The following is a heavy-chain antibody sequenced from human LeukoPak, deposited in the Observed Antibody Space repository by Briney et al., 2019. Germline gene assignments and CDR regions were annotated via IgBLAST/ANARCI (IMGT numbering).Heavy chain of an antibody. J-gene: IGHJ4*02. V-gene: IGHV3-21*01. Sequence: GGSLRLSCAASGFTFSSYSMTWVRQAPGKGLEWVSSISSSSSYIYYADSLKGRFTISRDNAKNSLYLQMNSLRAEDTAVYYCAGTLPHYFDYWGQGTLVTVSS. CDR3: AGTLPHYFDY. CDR2: ISSSSSYI. CDR1: GFTFSSYS.